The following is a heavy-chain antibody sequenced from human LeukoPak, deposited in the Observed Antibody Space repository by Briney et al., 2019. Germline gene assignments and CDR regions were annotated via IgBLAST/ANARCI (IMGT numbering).Heavy chain of an antibody. CDR3: VKDRVHDSSSYYGYGY. J-gene: IGHJ4*02. Sequence: GGSLRLSCSASGFIFSSFGWHWVRQAREKGLEYVSAISSNGGRTYYADSVKGRFTISRDNSKNTLYLQMSSLRAEDTAVYNCVKDRVHDSSSYYGYGYWGQGTLVTVSS. D-gene: IGHD3-22*01. CDR1: GFIFSSFG. V-gene: IGHV3-64D*09. CDR2: ISSNGGRT.